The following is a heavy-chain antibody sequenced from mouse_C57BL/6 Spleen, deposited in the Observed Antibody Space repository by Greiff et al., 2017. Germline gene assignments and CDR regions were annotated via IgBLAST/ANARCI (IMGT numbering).Heavy chain of an antibody. CDR1: GYTFTSYW. J-gene: IGHJ2*01. V-gene: IGHV1-69*01. Sequence: QVQLQQPGAELVMPGASVKLSCKASGYTFTSYWMHWVKQRPGQGLEWIGEVDPSDSYTNYNQKFKGKSTWTVDKSSSTAYMQLSSLTSEDSAVYYCAREDYFDYWGQGTTLTVSS. CDR2: VDPSDSYT. CDR3: AREDYFDY.